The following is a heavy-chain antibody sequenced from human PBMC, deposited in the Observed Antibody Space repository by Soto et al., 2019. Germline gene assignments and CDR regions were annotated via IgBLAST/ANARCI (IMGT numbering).Heavy chain of an antibody. V-gene: IGHV4-59*08. CDR3: ARHGDSGSYYYYYYYGMDV. CDR2: IYYSGST. CDR1: GGSISSYY. J-gene: IGHJ6*02. D-gene: IGHD3-10*01. Sequence: SETLSLTCTVSGGSISSYYWSWIRQPPGKGLEWIGYIYYSGSTNYNPSLKSRVTISVDTSKNQFSLKLSSVTAADTAVYYCARHGDSGSYYYYYYYGMDVWGQGTTVTVSS.